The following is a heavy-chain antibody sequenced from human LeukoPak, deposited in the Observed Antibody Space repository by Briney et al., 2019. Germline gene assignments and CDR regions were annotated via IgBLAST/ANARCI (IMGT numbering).Heavy chain of an antibody. D-gene: IGHD6-19*01. CDR2: INSDGSST. CDR3: ARPGIAVSGHNDY. Sequence: GGSLRLSCAASGFTFSSYWMHWVRQAPGKGLVWVSRINSDGSSTNYADSVKGRFTISRDNAKNTLYLQMSSLGAEDTAVYYCARPGIAVSGHNDYWGQGTLVTVSS. CDR1: GFTFSSYW. V-gene: IGHV3-74*01. J-gene: IGHJ4*02.